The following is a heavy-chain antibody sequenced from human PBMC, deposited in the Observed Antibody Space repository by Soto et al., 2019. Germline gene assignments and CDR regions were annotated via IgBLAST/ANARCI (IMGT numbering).Heavy chain of an antibody. J-gene: IGHJ3*02. D-gene: IGHD3-10*01. Sequence: ASVKVSCKASGYTFTGYYMHWVRQAPGQGLEWMGWINPNSGGTNYAQKFQGRVTMTRDTSISTAYMELSRLRSDDTAAYYCAGGGYGSGSYYNVAFDIWGQGTMVTVSS. V-gene: IGHV1-2*02. CDR2: INPNSGGT. CDR1: GYTFTGYY. CDR3: AGGGYGSGSYYNVAFDI.